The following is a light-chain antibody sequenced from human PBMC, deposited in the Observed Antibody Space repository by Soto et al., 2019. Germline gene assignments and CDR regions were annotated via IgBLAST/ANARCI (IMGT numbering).Light chain of an antibody. CDR3: QQNYRATPWT. Sequence: DIQMTQSPSYLSASVGDRITITCRASQSISRYLNWYQHKPGKAPKFLINAASSLERGVPSRFSGGGSGTDFTLNISSLQPDDFATYYCQQNYRATPWTFGQGTKVEVK. CDR1: QSISRY. J-gene: IGKJ1*01. V-gene: IGKV1-39*01. CDR2: AAS.